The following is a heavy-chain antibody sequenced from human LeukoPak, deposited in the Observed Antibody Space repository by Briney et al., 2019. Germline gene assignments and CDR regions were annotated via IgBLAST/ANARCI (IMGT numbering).Heavy chain of an antibody. V-gene: IGHV1-2*02. D-gene: IGHD3-22*01. CDR1: GYRFTDYF. CDR2: IDPNSGDT. CDR3: ARSGSTGYSLDY. Sequence: GASVTVSYMASGYRFTDYFIHWVRQAPGEGREGMGCIDPNSGDTKYAHKFQGRVSMPTDTSTRTAYMELSRLRSDDTAVYFCARSGSTGYSLDYWGQGTLVTVSS. J-gene: IGHJ4*02.